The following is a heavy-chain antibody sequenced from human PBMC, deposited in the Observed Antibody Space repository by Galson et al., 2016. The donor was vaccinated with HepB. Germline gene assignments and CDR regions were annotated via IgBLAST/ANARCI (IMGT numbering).Heavy chain of an antibody. V-gene: IGHV6-1*01. J-gene: IGHJ6*02. CDR1: GDSVSSNSAA. Sequence: CAISGDSVSSNSAAWNWIRQSPSRGLEWLGRTYYRSKWYNDYAVSVKSRITVNPDTSKNQFSLQLNSVTPEDTAVYYCAKATWLGSGWYTFPYYYGLDVWGQGTTVTVSS. D-gene: IGHD6-19*01. CDR3: AKATWLGSGWYTFPYYYGLDV. CDR2: TYYRSKWYN.